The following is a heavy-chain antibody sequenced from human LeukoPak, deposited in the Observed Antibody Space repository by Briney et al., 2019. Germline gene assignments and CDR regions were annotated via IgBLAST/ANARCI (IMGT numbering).Heavy chain of an antibody. CDR1: GFTFSSYG. J-gene: IGHJ4*02. D-gene: IGHD6-19*01. CDR3: VRDRLEAVAGDDYLDH. CDR2: IRYDGSNK. Sequence: AGGSLRLSCAASGFTFSSYGMHWVRQAPGKGLEWVAFIRYDGSNKYYADSVKGRFTISRDNSKNTLYLQMNSLRAEDTAVYYCVRDRLEAVAGDDYLDHWGQGTLVTVSS. V-gene: IGHV3-30*02.